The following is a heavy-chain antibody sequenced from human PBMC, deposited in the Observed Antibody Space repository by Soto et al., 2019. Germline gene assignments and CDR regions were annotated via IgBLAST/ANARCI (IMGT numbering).Heavy chain of an antibody. CDR2: IIPIFGTA. CDR3: ARGVVATVGYYYYGMDV. CDR1: GGTFSSYA. D-gene: IGHD5-12*01. Sequence: QVQLVQSGAEVKKPGSSVKVSCKASGGTFSSYAISWVRQAPGQGLEWMGGIIPIFGTANYAQKFQGRVTITADESTSTAYMELSSLRSEDTAGYYCARGVVATVGYYYYGMDVWGQGTTVTVSS. J-gene: IGHJ6*02. V-gene: IGHV1-69*01.